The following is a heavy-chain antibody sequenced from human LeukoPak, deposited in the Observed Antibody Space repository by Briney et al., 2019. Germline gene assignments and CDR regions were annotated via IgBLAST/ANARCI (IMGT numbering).Heavy chain of an antibody. CDR3: ARDVEIAVAGGFDY. Sequence: SETLSLTCAVYGGSFSGYYWSWIRQPPGKGLEWIGEINHSGSTNYNPSLRSRVTISVDTSKNQFSLKLSSVTAADTAVYYCARDVEIAVAGGFDYWGQGTLVTVSS. CDR2: INHSGST. CDR1: GGSFSGYY. J-gene: IGHJ4*02. D-gene: IGHD6-19*01. V-gene: IGHV4-34*01.